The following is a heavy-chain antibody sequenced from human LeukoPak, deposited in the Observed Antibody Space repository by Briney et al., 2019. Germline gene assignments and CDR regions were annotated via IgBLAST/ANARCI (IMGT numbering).Heavy chain of an antibody. CDR3: GRREDRRGWHWENYGMDV. CDR2: INHSGST. J-gene: IGHJ6*02. V-gene: IGHV4-34*01. Sequence: SETLSLTCAVYGGSFSGYYWSWIRQPPGKGLEWIGEINHSGSTNYNPSLKSRVTISVDTSKNQFSLKLSSVTAADTAVYYCGRREDRRGWHWENYGMDVRGQGTTVTVSS. D-gene: IGHD6-19*01. CDR1: GGSFSGYY.